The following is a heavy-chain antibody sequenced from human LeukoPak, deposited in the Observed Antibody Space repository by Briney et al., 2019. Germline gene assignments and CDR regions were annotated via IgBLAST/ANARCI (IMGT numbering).Heavy chain of an antibody. Sequence: AGGSLRLSCAASGFTFDDYAMHWVRQAPGKGLEWVSGISWNSGSIGYADSVKGRFTISRDNAKNSLYLQMNSLRAEDTALYYCASPYGGKGYWGQGTLVTVSS. CDR3: ASPYGGKGY. V-gene: IGHV3-9*01. J-gene: IGHJ4*02. CDR1: GFTFDDYA. D-gene: IGHD4-23*01. CDR2: ISWNSGSI.